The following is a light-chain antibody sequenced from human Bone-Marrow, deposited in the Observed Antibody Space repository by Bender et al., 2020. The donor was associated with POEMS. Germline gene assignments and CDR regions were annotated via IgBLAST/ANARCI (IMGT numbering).Light chain of an antibody. CDR2: YDD. J-gene: IGLJ3*02. CDR1: SPNIGNHG. CDR3: SAWDDSLSSWV. V-gene: IGLV1-36*01. Sequence: QSVVTQPPSLSGAPRQRVTIPCSGSSPNIGNHGVNWYQQLPGEAPKLLIYYDDLLTPGVSDRFSASKSGTSASLAISALESEDEALYYCSAWDDSLSSWVFGGGTKLTVL.